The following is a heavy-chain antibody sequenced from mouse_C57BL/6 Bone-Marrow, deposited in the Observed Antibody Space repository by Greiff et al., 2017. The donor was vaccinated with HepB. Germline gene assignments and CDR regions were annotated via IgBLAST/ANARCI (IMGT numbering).Heavy chain of an antibody. CDR3: ARDGWLLRGYFDV. CDR2: SRNKANDYTT. V-gene: IGHV7-1*01. D-gene: IGHD2-3*01. CDR1: GFTFSDFY. Sequence: EVKLMDSGGGLVQSGRSLRLSCATSGFTFSDFYMEWVRQAPGKGLEWIAASRNKANDYTTEYSASVKGRFIVSRDTSQSILYLQMNALRAEDTAIYYCARDGWLLRGYFDVWGTGTTVTVSS. J-gene: IGHJ1*03.